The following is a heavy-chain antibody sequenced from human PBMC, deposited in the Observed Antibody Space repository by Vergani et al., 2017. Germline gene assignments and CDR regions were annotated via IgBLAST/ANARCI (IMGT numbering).Heavy chain of an antibody. CDR2: IYHSGST. D-gene: IGHD3-22*01. CDR3: ARDGYYDSSGRTFDY. Sequence: QVQLQESGPGLVKPSGTLSLTCAVSGGSISSSNWWSWVRQPPGKGLEWIGEIYHSGSTNYNPSLKSRVTIAVDKSKNQFSLKLSSVTAADTAGYYCARDGYYDSSGRTFDYWGQGTLVTVSA. V-gene: IGHV4-4*02. J-gene: IGHJ4*02. CDR1: GGSISSSNW.